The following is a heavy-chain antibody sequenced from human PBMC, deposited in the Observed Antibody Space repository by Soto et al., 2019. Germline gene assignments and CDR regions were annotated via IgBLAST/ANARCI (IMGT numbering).Heavy chain of an antibody. CDR3: ARVSGYCTSTTCYQNAFDS. CDR2: IHHSGST. CDR1: GASISSGGKY. V-gene: IGHV4-31*03. D-gene: IGHD2-2*01. Sequence: SETLSLTCSVSGASISSGGKYWSWIRQHPGKGLEWIGNIHHSGSTNYNPSPKSRVTISVDTSKNQFSLKLSTVTAADTAVYYCARVSGYCTSTTCYQNAFDSRGQGTLVTVSS. J-gene: IGHJ4*02.